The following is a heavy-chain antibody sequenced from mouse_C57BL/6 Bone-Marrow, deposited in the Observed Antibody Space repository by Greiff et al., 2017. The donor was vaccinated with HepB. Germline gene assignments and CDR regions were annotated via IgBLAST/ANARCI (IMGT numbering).Heavy chain of an antibody. V-gene: IGHV5-2*01. CDR3: ARPLIYYDYPWFAY. Sequence: DVHLVESGGGLVQPGESLKLSCESNEYEFPSHDMSWVRKTPEKRLELVAAINSDGGSTYYPDTMERRFIISRDNTKKTLYLQMSSLRSEDTALYYCARPLIYYDYPWFAYWGQGTLVTVSA. J-gene: IGHJ3*01. CDR1: EYEFPSHD. CDR2: INSDGGST. D-gene: IGHD2-4*01.